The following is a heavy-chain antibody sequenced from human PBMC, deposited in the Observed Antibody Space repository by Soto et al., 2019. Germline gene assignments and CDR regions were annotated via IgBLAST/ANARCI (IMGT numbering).Heavy chain of an antibody. Sequence: EVQLLESGGGLVQPGGSLRLSCAASGFTFSSYAMSWVRQAPGKGLEWVSGISGSGGSKYYADSVKGRFTISRDNSKNTLYLQMNSLRAEDTAVYYCAKDRTPSLGYSGYDCFDYWGQGTLVTVSS. CDR2: ISGSGGSK. D-gene: IGHD5-12*01. V-gene: IGHV3-23*01. CDR3: AKDRTPSLGYSGYDCFDY. CDR1: GFTFSSYA. J-gene: IGHJ4*02.